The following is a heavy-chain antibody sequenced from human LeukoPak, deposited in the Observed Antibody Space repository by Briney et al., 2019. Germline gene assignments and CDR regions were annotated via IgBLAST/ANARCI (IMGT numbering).Heavy chain of an antibody. CDR3: ARIGCSSTSCRSYYYYMDV. J-gene: IGHJ6*03. CDR1: GGSISSYY. V-gene: IGHV4-59*01. Sequence: SETLSLTCTVSGGSISSYYWSWIRQPPGKGLEWIGWIYYSGSTNYNPSLKSRVTIPVDTSKNQFSLKLSSVTAADTAVYYCARIGCSSTSCRSYYYYMDVWGKGTTVTISS. D-gene: IGHD2-2*01. CDR2: IYYSGST.